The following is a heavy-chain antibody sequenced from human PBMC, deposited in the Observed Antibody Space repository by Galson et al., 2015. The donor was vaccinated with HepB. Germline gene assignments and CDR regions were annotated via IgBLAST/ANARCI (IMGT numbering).Heavy chain of an antibody. J-gene: IGHJ6*02. Sequence: SLRLSCAASGFTFNTYAMHWVRQAPGKGLEWVAVIWSDGSNKYYADSVKGRFTISSDNSKNTLYLQMNSLRAEDTAVYYCARDGERYFTYGMDVWGQGTKVTVSS. CDR3: ARDGERYFTYGMDV. CDR2: IWSDGSNK. CDR1: GFTFNTYA. V-gene: IGHV3-33*01. D-gene: IGHD3-9*01.